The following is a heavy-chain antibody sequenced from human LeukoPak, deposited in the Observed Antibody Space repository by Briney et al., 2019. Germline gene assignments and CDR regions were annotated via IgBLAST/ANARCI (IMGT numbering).Heavy chain of an antibody. D-gene: IGHD3-10*01. J-gene: IGHJ3*02. CDR2: IYPSDSDT. V-gene: IGHV5-51*01. CDR3: ASVLIDAFDI. Sequence: GESLKIFCKGSGYSFTSSRIGWVRQMPGKGMGWMGIIYPSDSDTRYSPSFQGQVTISADKSISTAYLPWSSLKASDTAMYYCASVLIDAFDIWGQGTMVTVSS. CDR1: GYSFTSSR.